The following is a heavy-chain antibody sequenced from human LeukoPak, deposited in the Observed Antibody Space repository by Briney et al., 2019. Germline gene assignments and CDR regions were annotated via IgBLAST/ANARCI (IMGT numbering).Heavy chain of an antibody. D-gene: IGHD1-26*01. Sequence: GGSLRLSCAASGFTFSSYGMHWVRQAPGKGLEWVAVISYDGSNKYYADSVKARFTISRDNSKNTLYLQMNSLRAEDTAVYYCAKDMWELQHDAFDIWGQGTMVTVSS. V-gene: IGHV3-30*18. J-gene: IGHJ3*02. CDR1: GFTFSSYG. CDR2: ISYDGSNK. CDR3: AKDMWELQHDAFDI.